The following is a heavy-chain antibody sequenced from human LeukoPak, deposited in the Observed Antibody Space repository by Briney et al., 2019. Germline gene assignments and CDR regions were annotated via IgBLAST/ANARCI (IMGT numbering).Heavy chain of an antibody. J-gene: IGHJ5*02. CDR3: ASAAQYYYGSGSSPGGWFDP. D-gene: IGHD3-10*01. CDR1: GFSVSSYA. Sequence: SLRLSCAAAGFSVSSYAVSCVRHAPGKRLECVSSISSRSSYIYYADSVKGRFTNSRDNAKNSLYLQMNSLRAEDTAVYYCASAAQYYYGSGSSPGGWFDPWGQGTLVTVSS. V-gene: IGHV3-21*01. CDR2: ISSRSSYI.